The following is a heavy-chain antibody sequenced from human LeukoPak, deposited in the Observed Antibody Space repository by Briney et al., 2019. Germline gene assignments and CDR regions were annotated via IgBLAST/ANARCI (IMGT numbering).Heavy chain of an antibody. CDR3: ARSSQPARHTFFDY. V-gene: IGHV1-69*13. D-gene: IGHD3-16*02. CDR1: GGTFSSYA. J-gene: IGHJ4*02. CDR2: IIPIFGTA. Sequence: GASVKVSCKASGGTFSSYAISWVRQAPGQGLEWMGGIIPIFGTANYAQKFQGRVTITADESTSTAYMELSSLRSEDTAVYYCARSSQPARHTFFDYWGQGTLVTVSS.